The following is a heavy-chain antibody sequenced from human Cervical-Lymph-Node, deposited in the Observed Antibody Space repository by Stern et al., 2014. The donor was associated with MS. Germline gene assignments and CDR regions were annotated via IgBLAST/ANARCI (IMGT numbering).Heavy chain of an antibody. CDR2: KYPGDSET. J-gene: IGHJ4*02. CDR3: ARHCGFRPGCIDY. CDR1: GYSFTSYW. V-gene: IGHV5-51*01. Sequence: EVQLVESGAEVKKPGESLKISCKGSGYSFTSYWIGWVRQMPGKGLEWMGIKYPGDSETRYSPSFQGQGTISAYKAPRPAYLQWSSLKASATAMYYCARHCGFRPGCIDYWGQGTLFTVSS. D-gene: IGHD2-21*01.